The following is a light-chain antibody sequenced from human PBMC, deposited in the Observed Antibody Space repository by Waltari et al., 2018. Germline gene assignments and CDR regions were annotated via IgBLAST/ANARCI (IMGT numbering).Light chain of an antibody. CDR1: QTIGSY. CDR2: AVS. V-gene: IGKV1-39*01. CDR3: HQTYSSPQT. J-gene: IGKJ2*01. Sequence: DIQMTQSPSSLSASVGDRVTITCRASQTIGSYLIWYQHKPGKAPKVLIYAVSSLQSGVQSMFSGSGSGTDFTLTISSLQPEDFATYYCHQTYSSPQTFGQGTKLEIK.